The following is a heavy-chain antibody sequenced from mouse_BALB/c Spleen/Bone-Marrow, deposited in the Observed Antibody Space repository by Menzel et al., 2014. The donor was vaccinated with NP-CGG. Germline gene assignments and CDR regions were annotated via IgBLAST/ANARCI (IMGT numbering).Heavy chain of an antibody. J-gene: IGHJ4*01. Sequence: VQLQQSGPELVRPGVSVKISCKGSGYTFTDYAMHWVKQSHAKSLEWIGVISTYSGNTNYNQKFKGKATMTVDKSSSTAYMELAILTSEDSAIYYCARSEYGNSYAMDYWGQGTSVTVSS. CDR3: ARSEYGNSYAMDY. CDR1: GYTFTDYA. CDR2: ISTYSGNT. D-gene: IGHD2-10*02. V-gene: IGHV1-67*01.